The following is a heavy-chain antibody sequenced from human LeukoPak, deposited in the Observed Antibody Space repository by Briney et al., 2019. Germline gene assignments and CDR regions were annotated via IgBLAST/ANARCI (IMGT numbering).Heavy chain of an antibody. V-gene: IGHV5-51*01. CDR3: ARHYASGTYYNPLGY. CDR2: IYPGDSDT. J-gene: IGHJ4*02. Sequence: GASLQISCQGSGPSFTTNWIAWVRQLPGKGLEWMGTIYPGDSDTRYSPSFRGQVTISADKSISTTYLQWSSLKASDTAMYYCARHYASGTYYNPLGYWGQGTLVTVSS. D-gene: IGHD3-10*01. CDR1: GPSFTTNW.